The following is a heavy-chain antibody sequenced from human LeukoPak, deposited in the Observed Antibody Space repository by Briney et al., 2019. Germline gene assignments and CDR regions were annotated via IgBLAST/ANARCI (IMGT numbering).Heavy chain of an antibody. CDR3: AKGIHSGPSLFDY. CDR2: ISGSGGST. D-gene: IGHD6-19*01. Sequence: GGSLRLSCAASGFTFSSYWMHWVRQAPGKGLEWVSAISGSGGSTYYADSVKGRFTISRDNSKNTLYLQMNSLRAEDTAVYYCAKGIHSGPSLFDYWGQGTLVTVSS. V-gene: IGHV3-23*01. CDR1: GFTFSSYW. J-gene: IGHJ4*02.